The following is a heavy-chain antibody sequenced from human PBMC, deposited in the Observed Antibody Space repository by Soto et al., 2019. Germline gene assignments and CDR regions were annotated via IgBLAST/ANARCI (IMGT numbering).Heavy chain of an antibody. CDR3: AKTGSLVRNPYYFDY. Sequence: PGGSLRLSCAASGFTFSSYAMSWVRQAPGKRLEWVSAISGSGGSTYYADSVKGRFTISRDNSKNTLYLQMNSLRAEDTAVYYCAKTGSLVRNPYYFDYWGQGTLVTVSS. CDR1: GFTFSSYA. J-gene: IGHJ4*02. D-gene: IGHD3-10*01. CDR2: ISGSGGST. V-gene: IGHV3-23*01.